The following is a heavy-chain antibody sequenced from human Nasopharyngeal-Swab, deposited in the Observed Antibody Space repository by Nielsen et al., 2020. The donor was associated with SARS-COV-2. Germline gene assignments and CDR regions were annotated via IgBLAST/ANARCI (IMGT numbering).Heavy chain of an antibody. CDR2: IIPILDIT. J-gene: IGHJ6*01. V-gene: IGHV1-69*02. Sequence: WVRQAPGQGLEWMGRIIPILDITNYAQKFQGRVTITADKSTYTAYMELSSLRSEDTAIYYCARMEFYYGSAGFTSPHSYYAMDVWGQGPTVRLL. D-gene: IGHD3-10*01. CDR3: ARMEFYYGSAGFTSPHSYYAMDV.